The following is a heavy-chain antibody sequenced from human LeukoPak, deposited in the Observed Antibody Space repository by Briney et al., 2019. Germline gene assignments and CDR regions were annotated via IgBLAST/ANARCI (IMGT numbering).Heavy chain of an antibody. J-gene: IGHJ4*02. D-gene: IGHD3-3*01. CDR1: GGSISSSSYY. CDR3: ARARPVLRFLEWLSDYFDY. Sequence: PSETLSLTCTVSGGSISSSSYYWSWIRQPPGKGLEWIGEINHSGSTNYNPSLKSRVTISVDTSKNQSSLKLSSVTAADTAVYYCARARPVLRFLEWLSDYFDYWGQGTLVTVSS. CDR2: INHSGST. V-gene: IGHV4-39*07.